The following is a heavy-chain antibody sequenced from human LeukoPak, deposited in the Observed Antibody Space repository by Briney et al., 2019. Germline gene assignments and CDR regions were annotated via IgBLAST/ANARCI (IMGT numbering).Heavy chain of an antibody. J-gene: IGHJ6*02. Sequence: SETLSLTCAVSGYSISSNDWWGWIRQPPGKGLEWIGYIFYSGSTYYNPSLKSRVTISVDTSKNQFSLKLSSVTAADTAVYYCARDRGDCSSTSCRLYYYYGMDVWGQGTTVTVSS. CDR2: IFYSGST. CDR1: GYSISSNDW. V-gene: IGHV4-28*03. D-gene: IGHD2-2*01. CDR3: ARDRGDCSSTSCRLYYYYGMDV.